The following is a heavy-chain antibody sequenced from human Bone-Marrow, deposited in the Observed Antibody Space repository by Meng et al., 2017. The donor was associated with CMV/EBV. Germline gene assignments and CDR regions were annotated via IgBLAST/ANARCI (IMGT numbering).Heavy chain of an antibody. CDR2: ISSSGSTI. D-gene: IGHD3-3*01. CDR1: GFTFSDYY. J-gene: IGHJ4*02. V-gene: IGHV3-11*04. Sequence: GGSLRLSCAASGFTFSDYYMSWIRQAPGKGLEWVSYISSSGSTIYYADSVKGRFTISRDNAKNSLYLQMNSLRAEDTAVYYCARDRGGYDFWSGYWPTYYFDYWGQGTLVTVSS. CDR3: ARDRGGYDFWSGYWPTYYFDY.